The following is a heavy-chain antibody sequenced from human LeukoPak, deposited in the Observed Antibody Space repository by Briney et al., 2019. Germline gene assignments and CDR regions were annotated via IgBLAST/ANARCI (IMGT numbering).Heavy chain of an antibody. CDR3: ARDMGYGSGWYPFSSYFDY. Sequence: SVKVSCKASGGTFSSYAISWVRQAPGQGLEWMGRIIPILGIANYAQKFQGRVTMTRDTSTSTVYMELSSLRSEDTAVYYCARDMGYGSGWYPFSSYFDYWGQGTLVTVSS. J-gene: IGHJ4*02. D-gene: IGHD6-19*01. CDR2: IIPILGIA. CDR1: GGTFSSYA. V-gene: IGHV1-69*04.